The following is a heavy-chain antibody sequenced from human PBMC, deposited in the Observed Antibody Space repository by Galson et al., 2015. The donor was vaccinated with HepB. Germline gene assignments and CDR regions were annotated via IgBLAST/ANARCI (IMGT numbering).Heavy chain of an antibody. CDR2: ITGKGDST. Sequence: LRLSCAASGFAFDSHAMSWVRQAPGRGLEWNSGITGKGDSTFYADSVKGRFTVSKDNSNNMLYLQMNSLRAEDAGLYFCAKGYGLFDSWGQGILVTVSS. CDR3: AKGYGLFDS. V-gene: IGHV3-23*01. D-gene: IGHD5-18*01. CDR1: GFAFDSHA. J-gene: IGHJ5*01.